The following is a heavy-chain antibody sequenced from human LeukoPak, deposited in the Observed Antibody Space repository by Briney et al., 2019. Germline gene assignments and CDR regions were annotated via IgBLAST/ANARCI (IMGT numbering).Heavy chain of an antibody. V-gene: IGHV3-11*04. CDR2: ISSSGSTI. D-gene: IGHD3-10*01. CDR1: GFTFSDYY. J-gene: IGHJ4*02. CDR3: ARPRLLWFGENSFDI. Sequence: GGSLRLSCAASGFTFSDYYMSWIRQAPGKGLEWVSYISSSGSTIYYADSVKGRFTISRDNAKNSLYLQMNSLRAEDTAVYYCARPRLLWFGENSFDIWGQGTLVTVSS.